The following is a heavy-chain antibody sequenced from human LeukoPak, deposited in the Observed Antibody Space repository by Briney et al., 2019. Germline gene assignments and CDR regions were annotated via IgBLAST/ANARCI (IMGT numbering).Heavy chain of an antibody. J-gene: IGHJ6*02. CDR3: ARTPRKVTTYYYGMDV. D-gene: IGHD4-17*01. V-gene: IGHV4-34*01. Sequence: SEALSLPFAVYGGSFSGYYWSWIRPPPGKGLGWIGEINHSGSTNYNPSLKSRVTISVDTSKNQFSLKLSSVTAADTAVYYCARTPRKVTTYYYGMDVWGQGTTVTVSS. CDR2: INHSGST. CDR1: GGSFSGYY.